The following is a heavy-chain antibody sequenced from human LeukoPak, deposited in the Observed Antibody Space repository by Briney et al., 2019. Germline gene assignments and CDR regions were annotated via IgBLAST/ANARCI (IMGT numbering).Heavy chain of an antibody. Sequence: ASVKVSCKASGYTFTGYYKHWVRQAPGQGLEWMGWINPNSGGTNYAQKFEARVTMNRDTSISTAYMELSRLRFDDTAVYYCARSPDILTGEKFDYWGQGTLVTVSS. J-gene: IGHJ4*02. D-gene: IGHD3-9*01. V-gene: IGHV1-2*02. CDR2: INPNSGGT. CDR1: GYTFTGYY. CDR3: ARSPDILTGEKFDY.